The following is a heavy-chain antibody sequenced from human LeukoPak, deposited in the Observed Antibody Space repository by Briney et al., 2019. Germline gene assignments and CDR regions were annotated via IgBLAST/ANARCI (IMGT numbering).Heavy chain of an antibody. CDR2: INHSGST. CDR3: ASLGAPGDDAFDI. J-gene: IGHJ3*02. Sequence: SETLSLTCAVYGGSFSVYYWSWIRQPPGKGLEWIGEINHSGSTNYNPSLKSRVTISVDTSKNQFSLKLSSVTAADTAVYYCASLGAPGDDAFDIWGQGTMVTVSS. CDR1: GGSFSVYY. D-gene: IGHD1-26*01. V-gene: IGHV4-34*01.